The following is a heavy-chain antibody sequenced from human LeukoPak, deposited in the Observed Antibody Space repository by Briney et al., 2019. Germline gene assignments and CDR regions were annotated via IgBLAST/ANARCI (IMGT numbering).Heavy chain of an antibody. V-gene: IGHV3-7*01. CDR2: INEDGSEK. D-gene: IGHD3-10*01. CDR1: GFIFRHYW. CDR3: LSGSGH. J-gene: IGHJ4*02. Sequence: GGSLRLSCAAAGFIFRHYWMGGVRQAPGKGLEWVANINEDGSEKYYVDSVKGRFIISRDNAKNSLYLQMNILRAEDTAVFYCLSGSGHCGQGTLVTVSS.